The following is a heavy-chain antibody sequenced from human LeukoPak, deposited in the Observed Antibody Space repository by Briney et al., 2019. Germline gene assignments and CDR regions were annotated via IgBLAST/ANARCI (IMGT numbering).Heavy chain of an antibody. Sequence: GASVKVSCKASGGTFSSYAISWVRQAPGQGLEWMGRIIPILGIANYAQKFQGRVTITADKSTSTAYMELSSLRSEDTAVYYCARHYQWGGYLDYWGQGTLVTVSS. V-gene: IGHV1-69*04. CDR1: GGTFSSYA. CDR3: ARHYQWGGYLDY. D-gene: IGHD1-26*01. J-gene: IGHJ4*02. CDR2: IIPILGIA.